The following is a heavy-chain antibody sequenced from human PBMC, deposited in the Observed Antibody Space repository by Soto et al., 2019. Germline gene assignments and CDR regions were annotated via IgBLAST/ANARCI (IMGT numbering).Heavy chain of an antibody. CDR3: ARGPAYIDGWRTFDL. CDR2: TYYNGDT. J-gene: IGHJ4*02. Sequence: SETLSLTCTVSDDSFMGAEYYRSWIRQPLGKGPEWIGYTYYNGDTKYNPALRSRVTMSEDTSKNQFSLRLSSVTAADTAVYFCARGPAYIDGWRTFDLWGRGILVTVS. V-gene: IGHV4-61*08. CDR1: DDSFMGAEYY. D-gene: IGHD6-19*01.